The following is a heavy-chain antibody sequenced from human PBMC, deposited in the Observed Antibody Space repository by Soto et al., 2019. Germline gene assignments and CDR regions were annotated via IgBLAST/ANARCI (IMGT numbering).Heavy chain of an antibody. D-gene: IGHD2-2*01. V-gene: IGHV4-34*01. CDR3: ARGISGGFKPIVVVPAARPGYPYYYMDV. J-gene: IGHJ6*03. CDR1: GGSFSGYY. CDR2: INHSGST. Sequence: PSETLSLTCAVYGGSFSGYYWSWIRQPPGKGLEWIGEINHSGSTNYNPSLKSRVTISVDTSKNQFSLKLSSVTAADTAVYYCARGISGGFKPIVVVPAARPGYPYYYMDVWGKGTTVTVSS.